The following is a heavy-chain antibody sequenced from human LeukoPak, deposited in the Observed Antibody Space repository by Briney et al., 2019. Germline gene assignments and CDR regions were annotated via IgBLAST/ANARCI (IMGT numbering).Heavy chain of an antibody. V-gene: IGHV1-2*02. CDR2: INPNSGGT. Sequence: GASVKVSCKASGYTFTDCYIDWVRQAPGQGLEWMGWINPNSGGTNYAQKFQGRVTMTRDTSISTAYMELSSLRSDDTAVYYCARALSLDYWGQGTLVAVSS. J-gene: IGHJ4*02. CDR1: GYTFTDCY. CDR3: ARALSLDY.